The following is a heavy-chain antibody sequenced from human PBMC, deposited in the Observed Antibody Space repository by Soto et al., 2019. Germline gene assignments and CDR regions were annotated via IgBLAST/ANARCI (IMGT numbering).Heavy chain of an antibody. Sequence: EVQLVESGGGLVKPGGSLRLSCAASGFTFSSYSMNWVRQAPGKGLEWVSSISSSSSYIYYADSVKGRFTISRDNAKNSLFMQMNTLRAEDTAVYYSAREWGYYYYYGMAVWGKGTPVTGSS. D-gene: IGHD1-26*01. CDR1: GFTFSSYS. CDR2: ISSSSSYI. CDR3: AREWGYYYYYGMAV. V-gene: IGHV3-21*01. J-gene: IGHJ6*04.